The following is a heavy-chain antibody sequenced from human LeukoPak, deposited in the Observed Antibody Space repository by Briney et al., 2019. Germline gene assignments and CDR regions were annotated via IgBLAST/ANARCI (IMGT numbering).Heavy chain of an antibody. V-gene: IGHV4-39*01. J-gene: IGHJ4*02. CDR1: GGSISSSSYY. D-gene: IGHD7-27*01. CDR2: IYYSGST. CDR3: ARSGDGSYFDY. Sequence: SETLSLTCTVSGGSISSSSYYWGWIRQPPGKGLEWIGSIYYSGSTYYNPSLKSRVTISVDTSKNQFSLKLSSVTAADTAVYYCARSGDGSYFDYWGQGTLVTVSS.